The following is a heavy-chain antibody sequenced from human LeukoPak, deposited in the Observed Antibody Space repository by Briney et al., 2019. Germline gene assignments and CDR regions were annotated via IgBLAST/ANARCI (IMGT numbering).Heavy chain of an antibody. Sequence: GASVKVSCKASGYTFTSYGISWVRQAPGQGLEWMGWISAYNGNTNYAQKLQGRVTMTTDTSTSTAYMELRSLRSDDTAVYYCARRGGCSSTSCYALYYYYMDVWGKGTTVTISS. CDR2: ISAYNGNT. D-gene: IGHD2-2*01. V-gene: IGHV1-18*01. J-gene: IGHJ6*03. CDR3: ARRGGCSSTSCYALYYYYMDV. CDR1: GYTFTSYG.